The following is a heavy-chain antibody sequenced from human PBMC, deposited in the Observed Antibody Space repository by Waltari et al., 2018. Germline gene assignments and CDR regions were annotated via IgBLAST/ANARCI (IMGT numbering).Heavy chain of an antibody. CDR3: TRALFGGSTD. V-gene: IGHV3-23*04. J-gene: IGHJ4*02. CDR2: ISGNAGTT. CDR1: GFTFSPSA. Sequence: EVQLVDCGGGLVQPGGSLRLSWLASGFTFSPSAMSWVRQAPGKGLECVSAISGNAGTTYYTDSVKGRFTISRDNSKNTLYLQMNSLRAEDTAVYYCTRALFGGSTDWGQGTLVTVSS. D-gene: IGHD3-10*02.